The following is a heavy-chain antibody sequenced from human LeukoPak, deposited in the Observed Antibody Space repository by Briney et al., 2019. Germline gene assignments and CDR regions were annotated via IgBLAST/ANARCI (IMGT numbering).Heavy chain of an antibody. D-gene: IGHD3/OR15-3a*01. CDR1: GFTFSSYA. J-gene: IGHJ4*02. CDR2: ISGSGGST. V-gene: IGHV3-23*01. Sequence: GGSLRLSCAASGFTFSSYAMSWVRQAPGKGLEWVSAISGSGGSTYYADSVKGRFTISRDNAKNSLYLQMNSLRAEDTAVYYCAREGLRLIDYWGQGTLVTVSS. CDR3: AREGLRLIDY.